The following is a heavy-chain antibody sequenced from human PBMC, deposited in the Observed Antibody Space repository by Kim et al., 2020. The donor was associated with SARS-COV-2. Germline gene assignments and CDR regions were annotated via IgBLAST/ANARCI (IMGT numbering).Heavy chain of an antibody. V-gene: IGHV4-39*01. CDR2: IYYRGNT. Sequence: SETLSLTCTVSGGSISSSSYYWGWIRQPPGKGLEWIGSIYYRGNTENNPSLKSRITISVDTSKDQFSLKLSLVTAADTAVYYCERHDYGTNWFYPLGQGTLVTVSS. J-gene: IGHJ5*02. D-gene: IGHD4-17*01. CDR1: GGSISSSSYY. CDR3: ERHDYGTNWFYP.